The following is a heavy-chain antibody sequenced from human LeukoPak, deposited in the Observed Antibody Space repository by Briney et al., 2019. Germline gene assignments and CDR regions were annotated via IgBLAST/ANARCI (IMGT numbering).Heavy chain of an antibody. CDR3: ARGPRSGRQAPTIY. D-gene: IGHD1/OR15-1a*01. CDR1: GGSISSGGYY. CDR2: IYHSGST. Sequence: PSETLSLTYTVSGGSISSGGYYWSWIRQPPGKGLAWIGYIYHSGSTYYNPSLKSRVTISVDRSKNQFSLKLSSVTAADTAVYYCARGPRSGRQAPTIYWGQGTLVTVSS. V-gene: IGHV4-30-2*01. J-gene: IGHJ4*02.